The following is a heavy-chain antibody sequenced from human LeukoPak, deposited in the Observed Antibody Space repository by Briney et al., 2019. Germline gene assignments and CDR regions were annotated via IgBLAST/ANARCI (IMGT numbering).Heavy chain of an antibody. Sequence: SETLSLTCTVSGGSISSSSYYWAWIRQPPGKGLEWIGSIYYSGSTYYNPSLKSRVTISVDTSKNQFSLKLSSVTAADTAVYYCAREAALFAYYYYYMDVWGKGTTVTVSS. CDR2: IYYSGST. D-gene: IGHD6-25*01. J-gene: IGHJ6*03. CDR3: AREAALFAYYYYYMDV. CDR1: GGSISSSSYY. V-gene: IGHV4-39*07.